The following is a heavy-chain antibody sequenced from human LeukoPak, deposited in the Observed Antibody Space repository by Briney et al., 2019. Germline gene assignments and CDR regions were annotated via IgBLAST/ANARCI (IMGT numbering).Heavy chain of an antibody. J-gene: IGHJ4*02. CDR3: ARGRSYGFDFNS. CDR2: KYYSGST. V-gene: IGHV4-59*01. D-gene: IGHD5-18*01. Sequence: SETLSLTCTVSGGSISSYYWTWIRQPPGKGLEWIGYKYYSGSTRYNSSLRSRLTISLDTSKNQFSLRLTSVTAADTAVYYCARGRSYGFDFNSWGPGTLVIVSS. CDR1: GGSISSYY.